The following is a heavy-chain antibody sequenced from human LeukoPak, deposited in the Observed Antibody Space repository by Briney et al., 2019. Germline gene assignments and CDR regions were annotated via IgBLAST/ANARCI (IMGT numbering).Heavy chain of an antibody. J-gene: IGHJ4*02. D-gene: IGHD2-2*01. V-gene: IGHV1-18*01. CDR3: ASPSHCSSTSCLEFVY. CDR2: ISAYNGNT. CDR1: GYTFTSYG. Sequence: ASVKVSCKASGYTFTSYGISWVRQAPGQGLEWMGWISAYNGNTNYAQKLQGRVTMTTDTSTSTAYMELRSLRSDDTAVYYCASPSHCSSTSCLEFVYWGQGTLVAVSS.